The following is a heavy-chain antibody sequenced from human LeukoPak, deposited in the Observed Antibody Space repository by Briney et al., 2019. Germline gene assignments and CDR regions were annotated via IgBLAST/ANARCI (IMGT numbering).Heavy chain of an antibody. CDR2: INPSGGST. CDR1: GYTLTSYF. V-gene: IGHV1-46*01. J-gene: IGHJ3*01. CDR3: ARDQDWNYAFDL. Sequence: ASVKVTCKASGYTLTSYFIHWVRQPPGQGLEWMGIINPSGGSTSHAQKFQGRVTMTRDTSTSTVYMELSSLRSEDTAVYYCARDQDWNYAFDLWGQGTMVTVSS. D-gene: IGHD1-7*01.